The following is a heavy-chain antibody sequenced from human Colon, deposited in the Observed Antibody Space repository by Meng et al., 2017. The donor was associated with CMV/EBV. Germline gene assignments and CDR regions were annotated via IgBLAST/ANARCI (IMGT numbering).Heavy chain of an antibody. Sequence: LSCAASGTFSPVAVSWVRQFPGKGLEWVATISRSGVTTYYAPSAKGRFTISKDTSSNTVFLQVDSLRVDDTAVYYCANRPNGEWFDLWGQGALVTVSS. CDR2: ISRSGVTT. CDR1: GTFSPVA. CDR3: ANRPNGEWFDL. V-gene: IGHV3-23*01. J-gene: IGHJ5*02. D-gene: IGHD3-10*01.